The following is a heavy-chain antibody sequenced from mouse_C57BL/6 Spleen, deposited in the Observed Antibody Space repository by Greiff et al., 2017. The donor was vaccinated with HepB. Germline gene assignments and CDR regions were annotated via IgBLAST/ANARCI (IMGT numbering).Heavy chain of an antibody. CDR1: GYAFSSSW. J-gene: IGHJ3*01. D-gene: IGHD3-2*02. V-gene: IGHV1-82*01. CDR3: AGDVRPAWFAY. Sequence: VQLQQSGPELVKPGASVKISCKASGYAFSSSWMNWVKQRPGKGLEWIGRIYPGDGDTNYNGKFKGKATLTADKSSSTAYMQLSSLTSEDSAVYCCAGDVRPAWFAYWGQGTLVTVSA. CDR2: IYPGDGDT.